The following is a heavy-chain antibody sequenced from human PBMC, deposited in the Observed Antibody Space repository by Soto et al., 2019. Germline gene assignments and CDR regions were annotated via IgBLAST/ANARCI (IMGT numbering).Heavy chain of an antibody. CDR2: IRSKAYGGTT. V-gene: IGHV3-49*03. CDR1: GFTFGDYA. CDR3: TRDPDMITFGGVIRYYYYGMDV. D-gene: IGHD3-16*01. Sequence: PGGSLRLSCTASGFTFGDYAMSWFRQAPGKGLEWVGFIRSKAYGGTTEYAASVKGRFTISRDDSKSIAYLQMNSLKTEDTAVYYCTRDPDMITFGGVIRYYYYGMDVWGQGTTVTVSS. J-gene: IGHJ6*02.